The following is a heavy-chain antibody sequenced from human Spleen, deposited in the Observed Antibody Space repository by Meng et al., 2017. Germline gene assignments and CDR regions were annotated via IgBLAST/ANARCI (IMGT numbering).Heavy chain of an antibody. J-gene: IGHJ4*02. Sequence: QVQLVQSGAEVKKPGSSVKVSCKASGGTLSSNTISWVRQAPGQGLEWMGRIIPILDKTNYAEKFHDRVSITADESTSTAYMELSSLRLEDTAVYYCARAAVSGTFDYWGQGTLVTVSS. CDR1: GGTLSSNT. D-gene: IGHD2-15*01. CDR3: ARAAVSGTFDY. V-gene: IGHV1-69*08. CDR2: IIPILDKT.